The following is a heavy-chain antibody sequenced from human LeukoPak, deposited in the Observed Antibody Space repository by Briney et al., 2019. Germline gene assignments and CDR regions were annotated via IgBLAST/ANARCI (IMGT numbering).Heavy chain of an antibody. CDR1: GSTFNKYA. V-gene: IGHV3-64*01. CDR2: ITTDGTDT. D-gene: IGHD3-10*01. J-gene: IGHJ4*02. Sequence: GGSLRLSCAASGSTFNKYAMHWVRQAPGKGLEFVSAITTDGTDTYYANSVKGRFTISGDNSKNTPYLQMGSLRAEDMAVYYCARGGAYGSGSYCNMDYWGQGTLVTVSS. CDR3: ARGGAYGSGSYCNMDY.